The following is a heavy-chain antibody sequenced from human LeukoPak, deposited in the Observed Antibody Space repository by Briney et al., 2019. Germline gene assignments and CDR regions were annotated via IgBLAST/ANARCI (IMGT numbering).Heavy chain of an antibody. D-gene: IGHD6-19*01. CDR1: GFTFSSYG. CDR3: AKDRGSGWLFDY. V-gene: IGHV3-30*18. CDR2: ISYDGSNK. J-gene: IGHJ4*02. Sequence: PGGSLRLSCAACGFTFSSYGMHWGRQAPGKGLEWVAVISYDGSNKYYADSVKGRFTISRDNSKNTLYLQMNSLRAEDTAVYYCAKDRGSGWLFDYWGQGTLVTVSS.